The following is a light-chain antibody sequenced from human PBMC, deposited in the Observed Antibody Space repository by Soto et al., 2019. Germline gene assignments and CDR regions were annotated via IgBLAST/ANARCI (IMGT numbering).Light chain of an antibody. CDR3: QQYGISPT. J-gene: IGKJ1*01. CDR2: DVS. Sequence: EIVLTQSPGTLSLSPGERATLSCRSSHSVSSNYLAWYQQKPDQAPRLLIYDVSSRATGIPDRFSGSGSGTDFTLTISRLEPVDFAVYYCQQYGISPTFGQGTKVEIK. V-gene: IGKV3-20*01. CDR1: HSVSSNY.